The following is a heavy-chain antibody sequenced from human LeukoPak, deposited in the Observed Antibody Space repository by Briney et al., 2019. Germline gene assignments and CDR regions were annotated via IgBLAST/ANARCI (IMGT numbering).Heavy chain of an antibody. D-gene: IGHD2-8*01. CDR3: ARGFRNGPFDC. CDR2: INRNGDRT. V-gene: IGHV3-20*04. J-gene: IGHJ4*02. Sequence: GGSLRLSCEASGFTFDDYGMSWVRQLPGKGLEWMSGINRNGDRTEYAGSVKGRFTISRDNAKNSHFLQVNRLRVEDTALYYCARGFRNGPFDCWGQGTLVTVSS. CDR1: GFTFDDYG.